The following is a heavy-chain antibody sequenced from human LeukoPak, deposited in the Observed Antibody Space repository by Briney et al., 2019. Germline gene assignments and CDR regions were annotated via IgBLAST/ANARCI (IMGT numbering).Heavy chain of an antibody. CDR1: GGSISNYY. CDR3: ARHRPEGSYPLDS. Sequence: SETLSLTCTVSGGSISNYYWSWLRQPPGKGLEWIGHIYSTGSTTYSPSLKSRVIMSADTSKNQFSLKATSVTAADTAVYYCARHRPEGSYPLDSWGQGALVTVSS. V-gene: IGHV4-59*08. J-gene: IGHJ4*02. CDR2: IYSTGST.